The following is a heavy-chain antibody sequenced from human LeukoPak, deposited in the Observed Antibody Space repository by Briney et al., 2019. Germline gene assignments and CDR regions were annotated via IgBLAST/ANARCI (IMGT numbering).Heavy chain of an antibody. CDR2: IRSKANSYAT. CDR3: TREYGDFAFDI. D-gene: IGHD4-17*01. J-gene: IGHJ3*02. V-gene: IGHV3-73*01. CDR1: GFTFSGSA. Sequence: GGSLRLSCAASGFTFSGSAMHWVRQASGKGLEWVGRIRSKANSYATAYAASVKGRFTISRDDSKNTAYLQMNSLKTEDTAVYYCTREYGDFAFDIWGQGTMVTVSS.